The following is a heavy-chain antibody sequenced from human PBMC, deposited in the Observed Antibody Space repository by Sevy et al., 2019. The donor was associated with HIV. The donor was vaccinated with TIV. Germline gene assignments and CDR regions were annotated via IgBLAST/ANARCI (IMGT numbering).Heavy chain of an antibody. CDR2: SRNKANSYTT. CDR3: ARGYYDSGRLNYFDY. D-gene: IGHD3-22*01. J-gene: IGHJ4*02. V-gene: IGHV3-72*01. Sequence: GGSLRLSCAASGFTFSDHYIDWVRQAPGKGLEWVGRSRNKANSYTTVYAASVKGRFTISRDDSKNSLYLQMNSLKTEDTAVYYCARGYYDSGRLNYFDYWGQGTLVTVSS. CDR1: GFTFSDHY.